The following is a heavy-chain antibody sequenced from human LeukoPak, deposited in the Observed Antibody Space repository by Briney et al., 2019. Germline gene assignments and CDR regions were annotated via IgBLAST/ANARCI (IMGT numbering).Heavy chain of an antibody. Sequence: SETLSLTCTVSGGSISSGSYYWSWIRQPAGKGLEWIGRIYTSGSTNYNPSLKSRVTISVDTSKNQFSLKLSSVTAADTAVYYCARDQGGSSWHTFDYWGQGTLVTVSS. CDR3: ARDQGGSSWHTFDY. CDR1: GGSISSGSYY. CDR2: IYTSGST. J-gene: IGHJ4*02. V-gene: IGHV4-61*02. D-gene: IGHD6-13*01.